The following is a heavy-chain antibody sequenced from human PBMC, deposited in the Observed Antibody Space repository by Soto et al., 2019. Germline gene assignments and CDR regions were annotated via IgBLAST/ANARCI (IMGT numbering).Heavy chain of an antibody. CDR2: TTAILGTR. Sequence: QEQLLPSAAVVKKPGSSVKVSCKASGDTSSHYVVSGVRQVPEKGLGWMGGTTAILGTRDYAQKFQGRMTITSDESTTTSYMELNSLTSDDTAVYYCAAGDSSDTGDHWGQGTLVTVSS. CDR1: GDTSSHYV. J-gene: IGHJ4*02. V-gene: IGHV1-69*01. D-gene: IGHD5-18*01. CDR3: AAGDSSDTGDH.